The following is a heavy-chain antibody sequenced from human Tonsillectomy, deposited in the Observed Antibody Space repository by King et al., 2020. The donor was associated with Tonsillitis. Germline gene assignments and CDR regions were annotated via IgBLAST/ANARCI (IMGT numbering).Heavy chain of an antibody. J-gene: IGHJ3*02. CDR1: GFTFSSYW. V-gene: IGHV3-7*01. CDR3: ARPLTVDYAFDI. CDR2: IKQHGSEA. D-gene: IGHD4-11*01. Sequence: VQLVESGGGLVQPGGSLRLSCAASGFTFSSYWMSWVRQAPGKGLEWVANIKQHGSEANYVDSVKGRFTISRDNAKNSLYLQMNSLTAEDTAVYYCARPLTVDYAFDIWGQGTTVTVSS.